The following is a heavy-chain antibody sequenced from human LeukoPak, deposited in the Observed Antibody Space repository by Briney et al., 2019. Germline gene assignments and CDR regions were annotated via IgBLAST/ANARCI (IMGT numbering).Heavy chain of an antibody. D-gene: IGHD1-20*01. CDR3: ARDFAYNWNRDAFDI. CDR1: GYTFTGYY. V-gene: IGHV1-2*02. Sequence: ASVKVSCKASGYTFTGYYMHWVRQAPGQGLEWMGWINPNSGGTNYAQKFQGRVTMTRDTSISTAYMELSRLRSDDTAVYYCARDFAYNWNRDAFDIWGQGTMVTVSS. J-gene: IGHJ3*02. CDR2: INPNSGGT.